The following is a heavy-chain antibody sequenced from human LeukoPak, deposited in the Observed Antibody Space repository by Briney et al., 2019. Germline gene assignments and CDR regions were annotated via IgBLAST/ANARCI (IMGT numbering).Heavy chain of an antibody. D-gene: IGHD2-21*02. Sequence: ASVKVPCKASGYTFTGHYMHWVRQAPGQGLEWMGWISAYNGNTNYAQKLQGRVTMTTDTSTSTAYMELRSLRSDDTAVYYCARDELLGYGMDVWAQGTTVTVSS. J-gene: IGHJ6*02. CDR1: GYTFTGHY. V-gene: IGHV1-18*04. CDR2: ISAYNGNT. CDR3: ARDELLGYGMDV.